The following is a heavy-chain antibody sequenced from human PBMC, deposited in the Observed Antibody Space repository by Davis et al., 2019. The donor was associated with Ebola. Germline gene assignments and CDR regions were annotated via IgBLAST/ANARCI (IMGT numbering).Heavy chain of an antibody. Sequence: GESLKISCVASGFTFSTNWMSWVRQAPGKGLEWVSTISGSGDSTYFADSVKGRFTISRDNSKNTLYLHMNSLRADDTAVYYCAKVGWFGFWGQGTLVTVSS. D-gene: IGHD1-26*01. CDR2: ISGSGDST. J-gene: IGHJ4*02. V-gene: IGHV3-23*01. CDR3: AKVGWFGF. CDR1: GFTFSTNW.